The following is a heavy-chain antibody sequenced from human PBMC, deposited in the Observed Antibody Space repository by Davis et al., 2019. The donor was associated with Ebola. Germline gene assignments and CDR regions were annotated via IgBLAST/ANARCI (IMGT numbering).Heavy chain of an antibody. CDR2: ISSSSSTI. Sequence: GESLKISCAASGFTFSSYSMNWVRQAPGKGLEWVSYISSSSSTIYYADSVKGRFTISRDNAKNSLYLQMNSLRAEYTAVYYCARNGPGHYGDYEYYYYYGMDVWGKGTTVTVSS. CDR1: GFTFSSYS. J-gene: IGHJ6*04. D-gene: IGHD4-17*01. V-gene: IGHV3-48*01. CDR3: ARNGPGHYGDYEYYYYYGMDV.